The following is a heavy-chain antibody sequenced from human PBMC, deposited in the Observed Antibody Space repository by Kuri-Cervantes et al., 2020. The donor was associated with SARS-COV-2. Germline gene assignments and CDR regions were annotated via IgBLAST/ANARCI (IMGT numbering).Heavy chain of an antibody. Sequence: ETLSLTCAASGFTFSSYAMSWVRQAPGQGLEWVSAISGSGGSTYYADSVKGRSTISRDNSKNALYLQMNSLRAEDTAMYYCVKDRQLGVWGKGTTVTVSS. CDR3: VKDRQLGV. CDR2: ISGSGGST. CDR1: GFTFSSYA. J-gene: IGHJ6*04. V-gene: IGHV3-23*01.